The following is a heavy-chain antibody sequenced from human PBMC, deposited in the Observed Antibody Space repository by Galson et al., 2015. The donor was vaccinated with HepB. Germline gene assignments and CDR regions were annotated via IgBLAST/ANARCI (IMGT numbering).Heavy chain of an antibody. CDR3: ARAQYSSSWYNDY. CDR1: GFTFSSYS. Sequence: SLRLSCAASGFTFSSYSMNWVRQAPGKGLEWVSSISSSSSYIYYADSVKGRFTISRDNAKNSLYLQMNSLRAEDTAVYYCARAQYSSSWYNDYWGQGTLVTVPS. CDR2: ISSSSSYI. J-gene: IGHJ4*02. D-gene: IGHD6-13*01. V-gene: IGHV3-21*01.